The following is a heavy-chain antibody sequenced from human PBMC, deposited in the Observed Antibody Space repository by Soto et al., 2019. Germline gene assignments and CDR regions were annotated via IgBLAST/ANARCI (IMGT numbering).Heavy chain of an antibody. D-gene: IGHD7-27*01. Sequence: QVQLVESGGGLVKPGGSLRLSCAASGFTFSDYYMSWIRQAPGKGLEWVSYISNSGSKTYYADSIEGRFTFSRDNGKNSLYLEMNSLRADDTAVYYCARSKLGIGDAFVIWGQGTMVTVTS. CDR1: GFTFSDYY. CDR2: ISNSGSKT. J-gene: IGHJ3*02. V-gene: IGHV3-11*01. CDR3: ARSKLGIGDAFVI.